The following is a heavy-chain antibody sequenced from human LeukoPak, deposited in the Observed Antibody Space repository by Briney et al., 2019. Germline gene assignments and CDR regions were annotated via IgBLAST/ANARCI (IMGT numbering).Heavy chain of an antibody. CDR1: GGTFSSYT. D-gene: IGHD3-3*01. CDR3: ASLTYYDFWSGYYTWNYFDY. CDR2: IIPIFGTA. V-gene: IGHV1-69*01. J-gene: IGHJ4*02. Sequence: SVKVSCKASGGTFSSYTISWVRQAPGQGLEWMGGIIPIFGTANYAQKFQGRVTITADESTSTAYMELSSLRSEDTAVYYCASLTYYDFWSGYYTWNYFDYWGQGTLVTVSS.